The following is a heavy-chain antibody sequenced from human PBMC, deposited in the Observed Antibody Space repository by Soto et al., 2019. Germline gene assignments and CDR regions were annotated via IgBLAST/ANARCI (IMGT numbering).Heavy chain of an antibody. CDR3: ARDSRIQLWNWFDP. V-gene: IGHV3-30-3*01. Sequence: PGGSLRLSCAASGFTFSSYAMHWFRQAPGKGLEWVAVISYDGSNKYYADSVKGRFTISRDNSKDTLYLQMNSLRAEDTAVYYCARDSRIQLWNWFDPWGQGTLVTVSS. D-gene: IGHD5-18*01. J-gene: IGHJ5*01. CDR2: ISYDGSNK. CDR1: GFTFSSYA.